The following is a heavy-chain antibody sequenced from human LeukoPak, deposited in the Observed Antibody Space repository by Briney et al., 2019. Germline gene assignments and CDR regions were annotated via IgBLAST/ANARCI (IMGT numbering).Heavy chain of an antibody. CDR2: VYHSGST. CDR3: ARNDSSGYFDY. J-gene: IGHJ4*02. D-gene: IGHD3-22*01. V-gene: IGHV4-38-2*01. CDR1: DYSISSGNY. Sequence: KSSETLSLTCAVSDYSISSGNYWGWIRHPPGKVLEIIGSVYHSGSTHYRPSLKSRVTISVDTYKNQFSLKLSSVTAADTAVYYCARNDSSGYFDYWGQGTLVTVSS.